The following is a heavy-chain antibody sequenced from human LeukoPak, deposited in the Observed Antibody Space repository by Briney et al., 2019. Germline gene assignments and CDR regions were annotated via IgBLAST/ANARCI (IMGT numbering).Heavy chain of an antibody. CDR2: ISAYNGNT. D-gene: IGHD3-9*01. CDR3: ARAYYDILTGYHKGDY. V-gene: IGHV1-18*01. CDR1: GYTFTSYG. Sequence: ASVKVSCKASGYTFTSYGISWVRQAPGQGLEWMGWISAYNGNTNYAQKLQGRVTMTTDTSTSTAYMELRSLRSDDTAVYYCARAYYDILTGYHKGDYWGQGTLVTVSS. J-gene: IGHJ4*02.